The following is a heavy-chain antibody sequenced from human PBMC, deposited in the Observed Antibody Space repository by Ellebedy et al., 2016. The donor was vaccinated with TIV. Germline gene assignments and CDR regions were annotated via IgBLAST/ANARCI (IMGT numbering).Heavy chain of an antibody. J-gene: IGHJ6*02. CDR3: SRGGMIQLGTSKKLYGMDV. D-gene: IGHD5-18*01. V-gene: IGHV1-18*04. Sequence: ASVKVSCKASGYTFTSYYMHWVRQAPGQGLEWMGGIIPIFGTANYEHKLQGRVTMTTDTSTSTAYMELRSLRSDDTAVYYCSRGGMIQLGTSKKLYGMDVWGQGTTVTVSS. CDR1: GYTFTSYY. CDR2: IIPIFGTA.